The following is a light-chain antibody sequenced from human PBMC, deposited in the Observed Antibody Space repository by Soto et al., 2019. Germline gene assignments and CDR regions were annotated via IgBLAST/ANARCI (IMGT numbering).Light chain of an antibody. J-gene: IGLJ2*01. CDR1: SGHSNYA. CDR2: LNSDGSH. V-gene: IGLV4-69*01. CDR3: QTWGTGLDVV. Sequence: QPVLTQSPSASASLGASVKLTCTLSSGHSNYAIAWHQQQPEKGPRYLMKLNSDGSHSKGDGIPDRFSGSSSGAERYLTISSLQSEDEADYYCQTWGTGLDVVFGGGTQLTVL.